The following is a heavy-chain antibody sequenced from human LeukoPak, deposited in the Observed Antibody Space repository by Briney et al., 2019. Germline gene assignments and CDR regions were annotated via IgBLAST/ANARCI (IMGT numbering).Heavy chain of an antibody. CDR2: ISANNGNT. J-gene: IGHJ4*02. D-gene: IGHD3-10*01. Sequence: ASVKVSCKASGGTFSSYAISWVRQTPGQGLEWMGWISANNGNTNYAQKLQGRVTMTTDTSTSTAYMELRSLRSDDAAVYYCARVRGSGSYYKDYFDYWGQGTLVTVSS. V-gene: IGHV1-18*01. CDR1: GGTFSSYA. CDR3: ARVRGSGSYYKDYFDY.